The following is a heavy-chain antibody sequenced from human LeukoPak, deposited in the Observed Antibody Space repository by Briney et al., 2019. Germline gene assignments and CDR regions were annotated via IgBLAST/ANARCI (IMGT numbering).Heavy chain of an antibody. V-gene: IGHV1-69*13. J-gene: IGHJ5*02. CDR1: GGTFSSYA. D-gene: IGHD2-15*01. Sequence: ASVKVSCKASGGTFSSYAISWVRQAPGQGLEWMGGIIPIFGTANYAQKFQGRVTITAAESTSTAYMELSSLRSEDTAVYYCARAGPLGYCSGGSCYVSVDPWGQRTLVTVSS. CDR2: IIPIFGTA. CDR3: ARAGPLGYCSGGSCYVSVDP.